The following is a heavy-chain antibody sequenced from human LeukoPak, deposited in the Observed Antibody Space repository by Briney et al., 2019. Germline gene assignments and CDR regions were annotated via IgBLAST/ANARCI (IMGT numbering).Heavy chain of an antibody. J-gene: IGHJ4*02. CDR1: GFTFSSFA. Sequence: PGGSLRLSCAASGFTFSSFAMNWVRQSPGKGLEWVSSIGVSDGTTYYAESVRGRFTISRDNSKNTLFLQVNSLRVEDTAVYYCAKQGGSYRYFDSWGQGTLVTVSS. CDR2: IGVSDGTT. CDR3: AKQGGSYRYFDS. V-gene: IGHV3-23*01. D-gene: IGHD1-26*01.